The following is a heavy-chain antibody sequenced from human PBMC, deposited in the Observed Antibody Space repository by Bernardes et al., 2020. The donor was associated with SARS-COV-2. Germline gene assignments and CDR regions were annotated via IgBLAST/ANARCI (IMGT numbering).Heavy chain of an antibody. J-gene: IGHJ4*02. D-gene: IGHD1-26*01. CDR2: INTDGSST. V-gene: IGHV3-74*01. CDR1: GFIFSSYW. Sequence: LRLSCAPSGFIFSSYWMHWVRQAPGKGLVWVSRINTDGSSTNYADSVKGRFTISRDNAKNTLYLEMNSLRLEDTAVYYCTRDIGGAASYWGQGTLVTVSS. CDR3: TRDIGGAASY.